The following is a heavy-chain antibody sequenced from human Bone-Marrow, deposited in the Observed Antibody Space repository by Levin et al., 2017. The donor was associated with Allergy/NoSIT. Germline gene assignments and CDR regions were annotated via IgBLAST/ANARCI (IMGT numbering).Heavy chain of an antibody. CDR2: ISYDGSNK. D-gene: IGHD3-10*01. J-gene: IGHJ4*02. CDR3: ATGGMVRGTFDY. CDR1: GFTFSSYG. V-gene: IGHV3-30*03. Sequence: GESLKISCAASGFTFSSYGMHWVRQAPGKGLEWVAVISYDGSNKYYADSVKGRFTISRDNSKNTLYLQMNSLRAEDTAVYYCATGGMVRGTFDYWGQGTLVTVSS.